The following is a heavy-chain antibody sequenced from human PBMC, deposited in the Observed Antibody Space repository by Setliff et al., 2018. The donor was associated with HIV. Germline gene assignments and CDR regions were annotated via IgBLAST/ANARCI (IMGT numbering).Heavy chain of an antibody. D-gene: IGHD6-13*01. CDR1: GGSISSDDYY. V-gene: IGHV4-30-4*08. Sequence: SETLSLTCTVSGGSISSDDYYWSWIRQPPGKGLEWIGYIYYSGSTYYNPSLKSRVTISVDTSKNQFSLKLSSVTAADTAVYYCARVPLRAAGIWGSSLFDYWGQGTLVTV. CDR3: ARVPLRAAGIWGSSLFDY. CDR2: IYYSGST. J-gene: IGHJ4*02.